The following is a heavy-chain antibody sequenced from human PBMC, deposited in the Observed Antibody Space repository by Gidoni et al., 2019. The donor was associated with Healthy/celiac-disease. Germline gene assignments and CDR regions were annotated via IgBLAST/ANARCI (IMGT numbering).Heavy chain of an antibody. D-gene: IGHD1-26*01. V-gene: IGHV3-15*01. CDR1: GVNFPNAW. J-gene: IGHJ4*02. CDR2: IKSNPDGGTT. CDR3: VHQKGDGGYD. Sequence: EVQLPESGGGQVETGESIRLSCEASGVNFPNAWMTWVRQAPGKGLEWVGHIKSNPDGGTTDNAAPVRGRFTMSRDDSKNTVYLQINSLKIEDTAVYYCVHQKGDGGYDWGQGTLVTVSS.